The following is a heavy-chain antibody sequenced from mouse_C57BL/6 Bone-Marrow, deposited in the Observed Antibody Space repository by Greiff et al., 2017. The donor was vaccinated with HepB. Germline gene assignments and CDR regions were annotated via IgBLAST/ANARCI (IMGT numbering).Heavy chain of an antibody. CDR3: ARGWELRRHYYAMDY. CDR2: IHPNSGST. CDR1: GYTFTSYW. D-gene: IGHD1-2*01. Sequence: QVQLQQPGAELVKPGASVKLSCKASGYTFTSYWMHWVKQRPGQGLEWIGMIHPNSGSTNYNEKFKSKATLTVDKSSSTAYMQLSSLTSEDSAVYYCARGWELRRHYYAMDYWGQGTSVTVSS. V-gene: IGHV1-64*01. J-gene: IGHJ4*01.